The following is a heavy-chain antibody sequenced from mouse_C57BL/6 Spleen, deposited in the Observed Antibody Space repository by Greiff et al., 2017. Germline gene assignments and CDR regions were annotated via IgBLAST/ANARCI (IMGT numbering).Heavy chain of an antibody. CDR2: IDPETGGT. V-gene: IGHV1-15*01. J-gene: IGHJ3*01. Sequence: QVQLQQSGAELVRPGASVTLSCKASGYTFTDYEMHWVKQTPVHGLEWIGAIDPETGGTAYNQKFKGKAILTADKSSSTAYMELRSLTSEDSAVYYCTALTGTLAWFAYWGQGTLVTVSA. D-gene: IGHD4-1*01. CDR3: TALTGTLAWFAY. CDR1: GYTFTDYE.